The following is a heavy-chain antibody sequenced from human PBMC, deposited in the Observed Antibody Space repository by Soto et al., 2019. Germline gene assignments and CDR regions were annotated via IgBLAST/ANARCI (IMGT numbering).Heavy chain of an antibody. CDR2: MNPNSGNT. D-gene: IGHD6-13*01. CDR3: AVRLIAAAGQYYFDY. V-gene: IGHV1-8*01. J-gene: IGHJ4*02. Sequence: QVQLVQSGAEVKKPGASVKVSCKASGYTFTSYDINWVRQATGQGLEWMGWMNPNSGNTGYAQKFQGRVTMTRNTSICTAYMELSSLRYEYTAVYYCAVRLIAAAGQYYFDYWGQGTLVNVSS. CDR1: GYTFTSYD.